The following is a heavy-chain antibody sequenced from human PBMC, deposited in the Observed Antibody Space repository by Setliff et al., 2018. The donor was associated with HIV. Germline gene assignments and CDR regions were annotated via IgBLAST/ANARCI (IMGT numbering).Heavy chain of an antibody. CDR3: VREGEYFDTIGHYLVRRFFDL. V-gene: IGHV3-7*01. CDR1: GFTFSSYW. Sequence: GGSLRLSCAASGFTFSSYWMSWVRQAPGKGLEWVANIKQDGSENYYVDAVKGRFTISRDNAKKSVFLHMNSLRGEDTAVYYCVREGEYFDTIGHYLVRRFFDLWGQGTMVTVSS. J-gene: IGHJ3*01. CDR2: IKQDGSEN. D-gene: IGHD3-9*01.